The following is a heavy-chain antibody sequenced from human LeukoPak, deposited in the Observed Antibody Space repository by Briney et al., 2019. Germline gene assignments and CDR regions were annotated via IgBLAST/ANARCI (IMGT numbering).Heavy chain of an antibody. CDR2: IIPIFGTA. J-gene: IGHJ6*02. CDR1: GYTFTSYG. V-gene: IGHV1-69*13. D-gene: IGHD5-24*01. Sequence: SVKVSCKASGYTFTSYGISWVRQAPGQGLEWMGGIIPIFGTANYAQKFQGRVTITADESTSTAYMELSSLRSEDTAVYYCARRLKRGDGNYYYGMDVWGQGTTVTVSS. CDR3: ARRLKRGDGNYYYGMDV.